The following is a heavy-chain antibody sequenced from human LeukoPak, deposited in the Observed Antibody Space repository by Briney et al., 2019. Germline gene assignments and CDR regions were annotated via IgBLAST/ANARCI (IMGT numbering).Heavy chain of an antibody. CDR3: AKSVIAMAGLAFDY. Sequence: GGSLRLSCAASGFTVSSNYMSWVRQAPGKGLEWVSVIYSGGSTYYADSVKGRFTISRDNSKNTLYLQMNSLRAEDTAVYYCAKSVIAMAGLAFDYWGQGTLVTVSS. J-gene: IGHJ4*02. CDR1: GFTVSSNY. CDR2: IYSGGST. V-gene: IGHV3-66*01. D-gene: IGHD6-19*01.